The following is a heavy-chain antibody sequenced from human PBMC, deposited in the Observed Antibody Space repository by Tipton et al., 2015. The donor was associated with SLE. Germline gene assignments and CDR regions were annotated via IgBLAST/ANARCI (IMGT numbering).Heavy chain of an antibody. D-gene: IGHD3-10*01. V-gene: IGHV1-2*02. Sequence: QVQLVQSGAEVKKPGASVKVSCTASGYTFADFFVHWERQAPGQGLEWMGWINPKYGDTKFEQRFQGRVTLTRDTSISTAYMELSGLTSDDTAVYYCGRGNYIDYWGQGTLVTVSS. CDR3: GRGNYIDY. J-gene: IGHJ4*02. CDR2: INPKYGDT. CDR1: GYTFADFF.